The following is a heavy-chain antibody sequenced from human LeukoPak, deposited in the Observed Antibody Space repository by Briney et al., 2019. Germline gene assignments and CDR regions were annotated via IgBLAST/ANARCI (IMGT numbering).Heavy chain of an antibody. Sequence: PSETLSLTCTVSGGSISSSSYYWGWIRQPPGKGLEWIGSIYYSGSTYYNPSLKSRVTISVDTSKNQFSLKLSSVTAADTAVYYCASDDSSGYSTWAYWGQGTLVTVSS. V-gene: IGHV4-39*01. CDR3: ASDDSSGYSTWAY. D-gene: IGHD3-22*01. CDR2: IYYSGST. J-gene: IGHJ4*02. CDR1: GGSISSSSYY.